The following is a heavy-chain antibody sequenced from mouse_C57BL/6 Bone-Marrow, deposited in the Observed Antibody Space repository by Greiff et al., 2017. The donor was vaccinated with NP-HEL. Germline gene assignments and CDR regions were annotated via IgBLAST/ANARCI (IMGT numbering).Heavy chain of an antibody. CDR2: IGPGSGST. V-gene: IGHV1-77*01. CDR1: GYTFTDYY. J-gene: IGHJ3*01. D-gene: IGHD3-2*02. CDR3: ARGWFLDSSGYGAGFAY. Sequence: VQLQQSGAELVKPGASVKISCKASGYTFTDYYINWVKQRPGQGLEWIGKIGPGSGSTYYNEKFKGKATLTADKSSSTAYMQLSSLTSEDSAVYFCARGWFLDSSGYGAGFAYWGQGTLVTVSA.